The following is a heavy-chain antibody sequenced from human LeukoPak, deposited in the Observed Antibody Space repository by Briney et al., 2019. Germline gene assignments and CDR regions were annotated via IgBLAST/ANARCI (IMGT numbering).Heavy chain of an antibody. CDR1: GDSISSYH. CDR3: ARGAAPDY. D-gene: IGHD3-16*01. J-gene: IGHJ4*02. Sequence: SETLSLTCTFSGDSISSYHWSWIRQPPGKGLEWIGYVYYSGSTTYNPSLKSRVTISIDTSKKQFSLKLSSVTAADTAVYYCARGAAPDYWGQGTLVTVSS. CDR2: VYYSGST. V-gene: IGHV4-59*01.